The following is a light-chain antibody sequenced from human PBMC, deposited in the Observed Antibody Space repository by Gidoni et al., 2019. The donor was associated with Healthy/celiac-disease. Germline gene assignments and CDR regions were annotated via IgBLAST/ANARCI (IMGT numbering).Light chain of an antibody. CDR2: DAS. V-gene: IGKV1-5*01. CDR3: QQYNSDFWT. Sequence: DTQMTQSPSLPSSAVGDRVIITRRASQSISSWLDCYQQKPGKAPKLLIYDASSLESGVPSRFSGSGSGTEFTLTISRLQPDDFATYYSQQYNSDFWTFGQGTKVEIK. J-gene: IGKJ1*01. CDR1: QSISSW.